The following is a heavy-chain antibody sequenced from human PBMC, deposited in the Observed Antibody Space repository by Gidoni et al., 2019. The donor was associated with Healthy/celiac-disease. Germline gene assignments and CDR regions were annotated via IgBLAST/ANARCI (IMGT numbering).Heavy chain of an antibody. CDR3: ARARIVLMVYDGYYFDY. Sequence: EVQLVESGGGLVQPGGSLRLSCAASGFTLSSYRVSWVRQAPGKGLEWVANIKQDGSEKYYVDSVKGRFTISRDNAKNSLYLQMNSLRAEDTAVYYCARARIVLMVYDGYYFDYWGQGTLVTVSS. CDR1: GFTLSSYR. CDR2: IKQDGSEK. J-gene: IGHJ4*02. D-gene: IGHD2-8*01. V-gene: IGHV3-7*01.